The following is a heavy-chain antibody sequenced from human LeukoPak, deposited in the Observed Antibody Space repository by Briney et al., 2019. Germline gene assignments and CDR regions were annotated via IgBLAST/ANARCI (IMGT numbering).Heavy chain of an antibody. CDR3: ARGTMVAAGIDY. CDR2: INEDGSEK. D-gene: IGHD2-15*01. Sequence: GGSLRLSCAASGFTFTSYWMTWVRQAPGKGLEWVANINEDGSEKYYVDSVKGRFTISRDKAQNSLYLQMNSLRAEDTAFYYCARGTMVAAGIDYWGQGTLVTVSS. J-gene: IGHJ4*02. V-gene: IGHV3-7*05. CDR1: GFTFTSYW.